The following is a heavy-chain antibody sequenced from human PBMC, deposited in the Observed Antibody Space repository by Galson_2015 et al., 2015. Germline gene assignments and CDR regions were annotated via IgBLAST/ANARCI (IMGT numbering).Heavy chain of an antibody. D-gene: IGHD5-24*01. V-gene: IGHV1-46*04. J-gene: IGHJ6*02. CDR2: IDPSGVTR. CDR1: EYRTTGYH. CDR3: ATATSQVFSPKFYNYPMDV. Sequence: SVKVSCKASEYRTTGYHIHRVRQAPGQGLEWMGIIDPSGVTRRYAQRLQGRVTMTSDTSTGTVYLEVRSLRSDDTAVYYCATATSQVFSPKFYNYPMDVWGQGTTVIVAS.